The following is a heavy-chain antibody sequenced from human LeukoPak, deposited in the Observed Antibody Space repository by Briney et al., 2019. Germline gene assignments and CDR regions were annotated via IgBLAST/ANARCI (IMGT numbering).Heavy chain of an antibody. Sequence: PSETLSLICTVSGGSISSYYWSWIRQPPGKGLEWIGYIYYSGSTNYNPSLKSRVTISVDTSKNQFSLKLSSVTAADTAVYYCARINGYNWDYWGQGTLVTVSS. CDR2: IYYSGST. CDR1: GGSISSYY. J-gene: IGHJ4*02. V-gene: IGHV4-59*08. D-gene: IGHD5-24*01. CDR3: ARINGYNWDY.